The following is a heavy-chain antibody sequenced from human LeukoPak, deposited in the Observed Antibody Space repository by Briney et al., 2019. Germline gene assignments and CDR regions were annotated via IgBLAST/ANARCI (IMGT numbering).Heavy chain of an antibody. CDR2: IKQDGSTK. D-gene: IGHD4/OR15-4a*01. J-gene: IGHJ4*02. Sequence: GGSLRLSCAASGFTFSNPWMAWVRQAPGNGLEWVANIKQDGSTKNYVGSVKGRFTISRDNAKNSLYLRMDSLRAEDTAVYYCAKDSGGALDYWGQGTLVTVSS. V-gene: IGHV3-7*04. CDR3: AKDSGGALDY. CDR1: GFTFSNPW.